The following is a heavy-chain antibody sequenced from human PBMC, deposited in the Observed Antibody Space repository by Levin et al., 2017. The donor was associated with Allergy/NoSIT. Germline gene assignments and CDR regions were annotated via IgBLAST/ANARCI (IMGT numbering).Heavy chain of an antibody. Sequence: GGSLRLSCAASAFSFSSYAMSWVRQAPGKGLEWVSAISGSGGRTYYADSVKGRFTISRDNSKNTLFLQMNSLRAEDPAVYYCAKEGSGGSYGIYWGQGTLVTVSS. V-gene: IGHV3-23*01. CDR1: AFSFSSYA. CDR2: ISGSGGRT. D-gene: IGHD1-26*01. J-gene: IGHJ4*02. CDR3: AKEGSGGSYGIY.